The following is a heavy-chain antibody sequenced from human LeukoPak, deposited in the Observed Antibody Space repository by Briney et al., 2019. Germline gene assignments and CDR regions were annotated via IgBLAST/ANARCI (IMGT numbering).Heavy chain of an antibody. V-gene: IGHV3-23*01. D-gene: IGHD5-18*01. CDR2: ISGSGGST. J-gene: IGHJ4*02. Sequence: PGGSLRLSCAASGFTFSTYDMSWVRQAPGKGLKWVSSISGSGGSTYYADSVKGRFTISRDNSKNTPYLQMNSLRAEDTAVYYCALTREYSYGYYDYWGQGTLVTVSS. CDR3: ALTREYSYGYYDY. CDR1: GFTFSTYD.